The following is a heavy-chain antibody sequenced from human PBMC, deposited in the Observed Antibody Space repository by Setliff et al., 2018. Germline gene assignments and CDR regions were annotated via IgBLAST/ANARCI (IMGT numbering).Heavy chain of an antibody. Sequence: GGSLRLSCAASGFTFSSYWMSWVRQAPGKGLEWVANIKQDGSEKYYVDSVKGRFTISRDNAKNSLYLQMDSLRAEDTAVYYCARDGERITIFGVVIGSPIFDYWGQGTLVTVSS. CDR2: IKQDGSEK. V-gene: IGHV3-7*01. D-gene: IGHD3-3*01. J-gene: IGHJ4*02. CDR3: ARDGERITIFGVVIGSPIFDY. CDR1: GFTFSSYW.